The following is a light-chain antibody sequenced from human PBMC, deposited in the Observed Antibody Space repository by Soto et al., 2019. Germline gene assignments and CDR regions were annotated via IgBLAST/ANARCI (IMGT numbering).Light chain of an antibody. CDR1: QSVSISY. J-gene: IGKJ1*01. CDR3: QQYVSSPTT. Sequence: VLTQSPGTLSLSPGERATLSCRASQSVSISYLAWYQQKPGQAPRLLIFGASSRATGIPDRFIGSGSGTDFTLTISRLEPEDFAVYYCQQYVSSPTTFGQGTKVEIK. V-gene: IGKV3-20*01. CDR2: GAS.